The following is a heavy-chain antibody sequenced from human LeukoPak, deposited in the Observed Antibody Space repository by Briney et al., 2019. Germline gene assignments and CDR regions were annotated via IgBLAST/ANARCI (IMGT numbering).Heavy chain of an antibody. J-gene: IGHJ6*02. CDR2: INHSGST. CDR1: GGSFSGYY. D-gene: IGHD2-15*01. V-gene: IGHV4-34*01. CDR3: ARGGGLYCSGGSCYRHYYYYYGMDV. Sequence: ASETLSLTCAVYGGSFSGYYWSWIRQPPGKGLEWIGEINHSGSTNYNPSLKSRVTISVDTSKNQFSLKLSSVTAADTAVYYCARGGGLYCSGGSCYRHYYYYYGMDVWGQGTTVTVSS.